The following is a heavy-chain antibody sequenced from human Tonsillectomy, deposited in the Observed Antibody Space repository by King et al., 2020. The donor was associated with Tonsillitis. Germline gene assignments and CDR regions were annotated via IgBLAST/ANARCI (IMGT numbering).Heavy chain of an antibody. CDR1: GGSISSGDYY. CDR2: IYYSGST. CDR3: ANDMNYFDSSGYPPFIWSDP. J-gene: IGHJ5*02. V-gene: IGHV4-30-4*01. D-gene: IGHD3-22*01. Sequence: QLQESGPGLVKPSQTLSLTCTVSGGSISSGDYYWRWIRQPPGKGLEWIGYIYYSGSTYYNPSLKSRVTISVDTSKNQFSLKLSSVTAADTAVYYCANDMNYFDSSGYPPFIWSDPWGQGALFTVST.